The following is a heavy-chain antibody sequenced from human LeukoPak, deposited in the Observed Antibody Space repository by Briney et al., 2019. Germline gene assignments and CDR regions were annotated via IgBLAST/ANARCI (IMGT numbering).Heavy chain of an antibody. V-gene: IGHV3-23*01. D-gene: IGHD3-10*01. CDR1: GFTFSSYA. CDR2: ISGSGGSP. CDR3: AKQGYGSGSYCDY. Sequence: GGSLRLSCAASGFTFSSYAMSWVRQAPGKGLEWVSSISGSGGSPYYADSVKGRFTISRDNSKNTLFLQMNSLRAEDTALYYCAKQGYGSGSYCDYWGQGTLVTVSS. J-gene: IGHJ4*02.